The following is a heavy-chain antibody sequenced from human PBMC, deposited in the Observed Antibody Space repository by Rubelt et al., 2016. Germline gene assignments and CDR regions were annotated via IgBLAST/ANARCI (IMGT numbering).Heavy chain of an antibody. CDR3: ARELQRYDY. J-gene: IGHJ4*02. V-gene: IGHV4-4*02. D-gene: IGHD4-11*01. CDR2: INHSGST. CDR1: GGSISSNIW. Sequence: QVQLQESGPGLVKPSGTLSLTCAVSGGSISSNIWWSWVRQPPGKGLEWIGEINHSGSTSYNPSLKSRVTISVDTYKNQFTRLLTAVTAADTAVYYCARELQRYDYWGQGTLVTVSS.